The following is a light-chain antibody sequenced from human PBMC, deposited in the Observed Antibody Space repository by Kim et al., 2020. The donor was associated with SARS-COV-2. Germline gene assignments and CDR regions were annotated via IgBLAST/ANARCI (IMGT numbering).Light chain of an antibody. V-gene: IGKV1-39*01. J-gene: IGKJ5*01. Sequence: ASVGDRVTITCQASQSISSYLNWYQQKPGKAPKLLIYAASSLQSGVPSRFSGSGSGTDFTLTISSLQPEDFATYYCQQSYSTTITFGQGTRLEIK. CDR2: AAS. CDR1: QSISSY. CDR3: QQSYSTTIT.